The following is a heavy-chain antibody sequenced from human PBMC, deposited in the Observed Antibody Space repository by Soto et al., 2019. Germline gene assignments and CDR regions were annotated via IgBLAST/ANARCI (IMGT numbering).Heavy chain of an antibody. CDR2: INHSGST. D-gene: IGHD2-15*01. CDR1: GGSFRGYY. V-gene: IGHV4-34*01. CDR3: ARGECSGGSCYSHYYYMDV. J-gene: IGHJ6*03. Sequence: SETLSLTCAVYGGSFRGYYRSWIRQPPGKGLEWIGEINHSGSTNYNPSLKSRVTISVDTSKNQFSLKLSSVTAADTAVYYCARGECSGGSCYSHYYYMDVWGKGTTVTVSS.